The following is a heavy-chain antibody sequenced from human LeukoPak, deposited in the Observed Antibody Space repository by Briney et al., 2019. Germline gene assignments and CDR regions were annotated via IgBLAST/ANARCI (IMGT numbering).Heavy chain of an antibody. Sequence: QAGGSLRLSCAASGFTLSTYAIHWVRQPPGKGLEWVAVISSDGGGKFYGDSVRGQFTISRDSSKNTVYLQMNSLRPQDTAVYYCAGIDGYDTSDFWGQGTLVTVSS. CDR2: ISSDGGGK. J-gene: IGHJ4*02. D-gene: IGHD3-22*01. CDR1: GFTLSTYA. CDR3: AGIDGYDTSDF. V-gene: IGHV3-30-3*01.